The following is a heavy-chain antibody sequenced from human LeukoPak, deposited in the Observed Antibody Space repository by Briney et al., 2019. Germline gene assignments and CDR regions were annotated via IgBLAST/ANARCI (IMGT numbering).Heavy chain of an antibody. Sequence: SETLSLTCTVSGGSIRSYYWSWIRQPPGKGLELIGYIYYSGSTNYNPSLKSRVTISVDTSKNQFSLKLSSVTAADTAVYYCTSSSGYSSGWYSLEAFDIWGQGTMVTVSS. J-gene: IGHJ3*02. CDR1: GGSIRSYY. V-gene: IGHV4-59*01. CDR3: TSSSGYSSGWYSLEAFDI. CDR2: IYYSGST. D-gene: IGHD6-19*01.